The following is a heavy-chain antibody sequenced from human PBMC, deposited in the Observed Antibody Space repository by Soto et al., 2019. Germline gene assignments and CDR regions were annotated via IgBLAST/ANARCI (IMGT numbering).Heavy chain of an antibody. CDR1: GGSISSSNW. D-gene: IGHD3-3*01. J-gene: IGHJ6*02. CDR3: ARGSFWSGYYWDYGMDV. Sequence: AETLSLTCAVSGGSISSSNWWSWVRQPPGKGLEWIGEIYHSGSTNYNPSLKSRVTISVDKSKNQFSLKLSSVTAADTAVYYCARGSFWSGYYWDYGMDVWGQGTTVTVSS. V-gene: IGHV4-4*02. CDR2: IYHSGST.